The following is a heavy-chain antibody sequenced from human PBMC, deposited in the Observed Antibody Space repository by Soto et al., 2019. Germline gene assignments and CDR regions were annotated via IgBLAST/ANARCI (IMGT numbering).Heavy chain of an antibody. CDR3: ARHIAVPTTRGFDY. V-gene: IGHV4-4*02. D-gene: IGHD2-15*01. J-gene: IGHJ4*02. CDR2: IYHSGAT. CDR1: GASISSTNW. Sequence: QVQLQEAGPGLVTPSGTLSLTCAVSGASISSTNWWSWVRQAPGEGPEWIGEIYHSGATNYNPSLKRRVIISMDTSKNQLSLRLDSVTTADTAVYFCARHIAVPTTRGFDYWGQGTLVTVSS.